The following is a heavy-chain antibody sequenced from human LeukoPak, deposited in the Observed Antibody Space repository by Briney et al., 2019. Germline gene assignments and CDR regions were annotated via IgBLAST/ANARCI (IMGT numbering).Heavy chain of an antibody. D-gene: IGHD6-13*01. CDR2: VGTGGDT. V-gene: IGHV3-13*01. CDR3: ARRSAAAGIDAFDI. Sequence: GGSLRLSCSASGFSFRNYDMHWVRQPTGKGLEWVSAVGTGGDTYYAGSVKGRFTVVGENAKNTLYLQMNSLRAGDTAMYYCARRSAAAGIDAFDIWGQGTMVTVSS. J-gene: IGHJ3*02. CDR1: GFSFRNYD.